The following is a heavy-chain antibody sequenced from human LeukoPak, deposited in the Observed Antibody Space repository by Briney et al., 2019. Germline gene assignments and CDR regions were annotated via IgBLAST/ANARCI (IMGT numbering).Heavy chain of an antibody. V-gene: IGHV1-24*01. J-gene: IGHJ4*02. CDR3: ATGIFYYDSSGAY. CDR1: GYTLTELS. D-gene: IGHD3-22*01. Sequence: GASVRVSCKVSGYTLTELSMHWVRQAPGKGLEWMGGFDPEDGETIYAQKFQGRVTMTEDTSTDTAYMELSSLRSEDTAVYYCATGIFYYDSSGAYWGQGTLVTVSS. CDR2: FDPEDGET.